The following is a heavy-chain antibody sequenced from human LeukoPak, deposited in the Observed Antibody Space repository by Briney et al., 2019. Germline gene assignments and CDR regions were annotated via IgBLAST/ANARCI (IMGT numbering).Heavy chain of an antibody. D-gene: IGHD5-12*01. CDR1: GGSISSTNW. J-gene: IGHJ4*02. Sequence: SETLSLTCAVSGGSISSTNWWSWVRQPPGKGLEWIGDIYHSGSTNYNPSLKSRVTISVDSSKKQFSLNLKSLTVTDTATYFCARTTYDRPRVISDWSRGALVTVTS. CDR3: ARTTYDRPRVISD. CDR2: IYHSGST. V-gene: IGHV4-4*02.